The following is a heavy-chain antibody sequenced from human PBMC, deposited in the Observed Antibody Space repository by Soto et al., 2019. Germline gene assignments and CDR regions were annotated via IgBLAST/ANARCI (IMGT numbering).Heavy chain of an antibody. V-gene: IGHV1-69*08. CDR3: ARDHDYGDYLGYFDY. CDR2: IIPILGIA. CDR1: GGTFSSYT. J-gene: IGHJ4*02. D-gene: IGHD4-17*01. Sequence: QVQLVQSGAEVKKPGSSVKVSCKASGGTFSSYTISWVRQAPGQGLEWMERIIPILGIANYAQKFQGRVTITADKSTSTAYMELSSLRSEDTAVYYCARDHDYGDYLGYFDYWGQGTLVTVSS.